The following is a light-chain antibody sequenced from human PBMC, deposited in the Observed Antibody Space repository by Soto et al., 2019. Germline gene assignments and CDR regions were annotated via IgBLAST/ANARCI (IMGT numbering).Light chain of an antibody. CDR3: TSYTSSSPYV. J-gene: IGLJ1*01. CDR1: SSVVGGYNY. CDR2: DVS. V-gene: IGLV2-14*01. Sequence: QSVLTQPASVSGSPGQSITISCTGTSSVVGGYNYVSWYQQHPGKAPKLMIYDVSNRPSGVSNRFSGSKSGNTASLTISGLQAEDEADYYCTSYTSSSPYVFGTVSKLTVL.